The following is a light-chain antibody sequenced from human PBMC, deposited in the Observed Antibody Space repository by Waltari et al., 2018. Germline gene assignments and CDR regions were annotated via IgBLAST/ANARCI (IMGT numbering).Light chain of an antibody. J-gene: IGLJ3*02. CDR1: SSDVGNYNY. CDR3: SSYAGSNNWV. CDR2: ECS. V-gene: IGLV2-8*01. Sequence: QSALTQPPSASGSPGQSVTISCTGTSSDVGNYNYVSWYQQHPGKAPKLMIYECSKRPSGGPDRFSGSKSGNAASLTVSGLQAEDEADYYCSSYAGSNNWVFGGGTKLTVL.